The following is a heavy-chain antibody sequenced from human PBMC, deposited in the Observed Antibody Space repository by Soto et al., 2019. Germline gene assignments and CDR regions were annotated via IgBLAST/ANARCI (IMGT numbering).Heavy chain of an antibody. CDR2: ISCDGGST. D-gene: IGHD6-19*01. V-gene: IGHV3-43D*04. CDR3: AKEAGWYDLHYYYGMDV. J-gene: IGHJ6*02. Sequence: GGSLRLSCAASGFTFDDYAMHWVRQAPGKGLEWVSLISCDGGSTYYADSVKGRFTISRDNSKNSLYLQMNSLRAEDTALYYCAKEAGWYDLHYYYGMDVWGQGTTVTVSS. CDR1: GFTFDDYA.